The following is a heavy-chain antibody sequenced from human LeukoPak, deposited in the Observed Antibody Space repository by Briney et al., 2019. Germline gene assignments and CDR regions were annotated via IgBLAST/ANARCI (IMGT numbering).Heavy chain of an antibody. V-gene: IGHV3-21*01. CDR1: GFTFSSYS. D-gene: IGHD2-2*01. J-gene: IGHJ4*02. CDR2: ISSSSSYI. Sequence: GGSLRLSCAASGFTFSSYSMNWVRQAPGKGLEWVSSISSSSSYIYYADSVKGRFTISRDNAKNSLYLQMNSLRAEDTAVYFCARWVCSSTSCYYFDYWGQGTLVVVSS. CDR3: ARWVCSSTSCYYFDY.